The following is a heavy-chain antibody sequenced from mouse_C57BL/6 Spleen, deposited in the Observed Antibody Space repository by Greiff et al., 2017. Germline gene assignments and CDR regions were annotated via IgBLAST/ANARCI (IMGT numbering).Heavy chain of an antibody. CDR2: ISDGGSYT. Sequence: EVNLVESGGGLVKPGGSLKLSCAASGFTFSSYAMSWVRQTPEKRLEWVATISDGGSYTYYPDNVKGRFTISRDNAKNHLYLQMSHLKSEDTAMYYCARGDPFAYWGQGTLVTVSA. CDR3: ARGDPFAY. J-gene: IGHJ3*01. V-gene: IGHV5-4*03. CDR1: GFTFSSYA.